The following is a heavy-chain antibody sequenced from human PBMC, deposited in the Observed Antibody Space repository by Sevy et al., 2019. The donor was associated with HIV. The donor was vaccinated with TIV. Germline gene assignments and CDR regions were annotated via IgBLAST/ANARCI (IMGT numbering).Heavy chain of an antibody. CDR2: IYRSGRS. Sequence: SETLSLTCTVSGDSINNGNHWWSWVRQPAGKGLEWIGRIYRSGRSIMYNPSLERRVTISVDTSKNQFSLKVTSVIAADTAIYYCARDGIRWDYWHGLDVWGQGTTVTVSS. D-gene: IGHD1-26*01. J-gene: IGHJ6*02. V-gene: IGHV4-61*02. CDR3: ARDGIRWDYWHGLDV. CDR1: GDSINNGNHW.